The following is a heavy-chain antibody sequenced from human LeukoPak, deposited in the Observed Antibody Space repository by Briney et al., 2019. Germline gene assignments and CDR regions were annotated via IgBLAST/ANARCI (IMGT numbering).Heavy chain of an antibody. CDR2: IKQDGSNK. CDR3: ARDRGPWFGELEGFDY. J-gene: IGHJ4*02. V-gene: IGHV3-7*01. D-gene: IGHD3-10*01. Sequence: QPGGSLRLSCAASGFTFSSYWMSWVRQAPGKGLEWVANIKQDGSNKYYADSVKGRFTISRDNSKNTLYLQMNSLRAEDTAVYYCARDRGPWFGELEGFDYWGQGTLVTVSS. CDR1: GFTFSSYW.